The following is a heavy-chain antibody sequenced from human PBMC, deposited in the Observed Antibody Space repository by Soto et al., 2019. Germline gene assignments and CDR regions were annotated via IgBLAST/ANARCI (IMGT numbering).Heavy chain of an antibody. CDR1: EFTFDDYA. Sequence: EVQLVESGGGLVQPGRSLRLSCAASEFTFDDYAMHWVRHAPGKGLEWVSGISWNSGSIGYADSVKGRFTISRDNAKNSLYLQMNSLRAEDTALYYCAKDANDYYGDYYYYSMDVWGKGTTVTVSS. CDR3: AKDANDYYGDYYYYSMDV. CDR2: ISWNSGSI. V-gene: IGHV3-9*01. D-gene: IGHD3-16*01. J-gene: IGHJ6*03.